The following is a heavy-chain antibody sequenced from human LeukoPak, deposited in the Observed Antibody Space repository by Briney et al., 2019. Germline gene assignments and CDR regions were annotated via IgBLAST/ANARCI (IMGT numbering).Heavy chain of an antibody. CDR1: GGSFSGYY. D-gene: IGHD1-14*01. Sequence: SETLSLTCAVYGGSFSGYYWSWIRQPPGKGREWMGEINHSGSTNYNPSLKSRVTISVDTSKNQFSLKLSSVSAADTAVYYCARGRKVVAYKPFDPWGQGTLVTVSS. CDR2: INHSGST. J-gene: IGHJ5*02. V-gene: IGHV4-34*01. CDR3: ARGRKVVAYKPFDP.